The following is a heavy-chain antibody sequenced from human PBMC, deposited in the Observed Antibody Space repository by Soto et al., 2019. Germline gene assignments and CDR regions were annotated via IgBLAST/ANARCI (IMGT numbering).Heavy chain of an antibody. Sequence: GGSLRLSCAASGFTFSSYAMSWVRQAPGKGLEWVSAITNGGGSTYYADSVKGRFTISRDNSKNTLYLQMSSLRAEDTAVYYCAGGYQYYHILTVYYYYYGMDVWGQRTTVTVSS. CDR3: AGGYQYYHILTVYYYYYGMDV. V-gene: IGHV3-23*01. CDR2: ITNGGGST. J-gene: IGHJ6*02. D-gene: IGHD3-9*01. CDR1: GFTFSSYA.